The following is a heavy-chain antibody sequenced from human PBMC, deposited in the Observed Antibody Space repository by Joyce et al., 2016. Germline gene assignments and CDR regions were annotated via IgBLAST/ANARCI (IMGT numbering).Heavy chain of an antibody. J-gene: IGHJ4*02. Sequence: EVQLVEFGGGLVQPGRSLRVSCAASGFTFDDYAMHWVRQVPGKGPEWVAVIGWNGKNIDYADSVKGRFTISRDNAKNALHLQMNSLRSEDTALYYCARGRGGRDGNSDSWGQGTLVTVSS. V-gene: IGHV3-9*01. CDR1: GFTFDDYA. CDR2: IGWNGKNI. D-gene: IGHD5-24*01. CDR3: ARGRGGRDGNSDS.